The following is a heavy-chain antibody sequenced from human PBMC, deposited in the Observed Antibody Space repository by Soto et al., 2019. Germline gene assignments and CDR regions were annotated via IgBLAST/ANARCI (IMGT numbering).Heavy chain of an antibody. D-gene: IGHD3-10*01. CDR3: ARRDYYASGSLTFDY. Sequence: QITLKESGPALVKPTQTLTLTCNVSGFSLSTDGVGVGWIRQPPGKALEWLALIYWDDDNRYRPSLRSRLTITNDTSKNQVVLTMTNMDPVDTATYYCARRDYYASGSLTFDYWGQGTLVTVSS. J-gene: IGHJ4*02. CDR1: GFSLSTDGVG. V-gene: IGHV2-5*02. CDR2: IYWDDDN.